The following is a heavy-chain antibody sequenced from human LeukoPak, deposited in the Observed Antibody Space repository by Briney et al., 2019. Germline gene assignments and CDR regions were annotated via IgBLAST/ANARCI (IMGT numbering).Heavy chain of an antibody. Sequence: RGESLKISCKGSGNSFTNNWIAWVRQMPGKGLEWMGIISPENSETHYSPAFQGQVTISVDRSITTAYLQWNSLKASDTAMYYCVKRRNNVYETSPWDPDYWGQGTLVTVPS. CDR3: VKRRNNVYETSPWDPDY. D-gene: IGHD2-2*01. J-gene: IGHJ4*02. CDR2: ISPENSET. CDR1: GNSFTNNW. V-gene: IGHV5-51*01.